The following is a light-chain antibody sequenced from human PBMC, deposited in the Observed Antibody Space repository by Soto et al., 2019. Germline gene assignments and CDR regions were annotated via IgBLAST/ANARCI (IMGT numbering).Light chain of an antibody. Sequence: QSVLTQPDSVSGSPGQSITISCTGTSSDIGNYNLVSWYQQHPGKAPKLMIYEGSKRPSGVSNRFSASKSGNSASLTISGLQAEDGADYYCCSFAGSTPSFGGGTKVTVL. CDR3: CSFAGSTPS. CDR2: EGS. V-gene: IGLV2-23*01. CDR1: SSDIGNYNL. J-gene: IGLJ2*01.